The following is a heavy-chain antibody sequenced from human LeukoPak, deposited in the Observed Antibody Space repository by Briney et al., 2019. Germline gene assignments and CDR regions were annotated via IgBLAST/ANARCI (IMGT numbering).Heavy chain of an antibody. CDR3: AKEGRYCSGGSCYSGYYFDY. J-gene: IGHJ4*02. V-gene: IGHV3-30*18. Sequence: GGSLRLSCAASGFTFSSYGMHWVRQAPGKGLEWVAVISYDGSNKYHADCVKGRFSISRANSNNTLSLQMNSLRGEDTAVYYCAKEGRYCSGGSCYSGYYFDYWGQGTLVTVSS. CDR1: GFTFSSYG. D-gene: IGHD2-15*01. CDR2: ISYDGSNK.